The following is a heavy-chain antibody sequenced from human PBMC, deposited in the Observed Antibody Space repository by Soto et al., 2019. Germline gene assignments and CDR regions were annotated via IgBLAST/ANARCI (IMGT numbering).Heavy chain of an antibody. D-gene: IGHD2-2*01. CDR1: GYTLTYRH. J-gene: IGHJ6*02. V-gene: IGHV1-45*02. CDR2: ITPLNGNT. CDR3: AGTAKGPAAPLDV. Sequence: SVKVSCKASGYTLTYRHLHWVRQAPGQALEWMGWITPLNGNTKYAQKLQDRVTITRDRSMSTAYMELSSLRSEDTAMYYCAGTAKGPAAPLDVWGQGTTVTVSS.